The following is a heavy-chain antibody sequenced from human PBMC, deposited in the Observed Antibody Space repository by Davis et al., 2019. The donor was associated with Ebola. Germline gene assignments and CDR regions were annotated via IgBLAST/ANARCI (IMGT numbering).Heavy chain of an antibody. CDR3: AALNFLYYDGMDFDY. V-gene: IGHV1-24*01. J-gene: IGHJ4*02. D-gene: IGHD3-22*01. CDR1: GSTLSRFA. Sequence: ASVKVSCKVSGSTLSRFAMRWVRQVPGKGLEWMGGFDGEHEETVYAQKFQGRVTITRDTSASTAYMELSSLRSEDTAVYYCAALNFLYYDGMDFDYWGQGTLVTVSS. CDR2: FDGEHEET.